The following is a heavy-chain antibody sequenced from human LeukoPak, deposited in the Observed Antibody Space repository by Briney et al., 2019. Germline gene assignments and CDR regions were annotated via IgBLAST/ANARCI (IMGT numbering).Heavy chain of an antibody. V-gene: IGHV3-7*03. Sequence: GGSLRLSCTASGFTFSDYWMTWVRQAPGKGLEWVANIKQDGSAEYYVDSVKGRFTISRDNAKNSLYLQMDSLRVEDTATYYCARWRGSTSERSDYWGQGTLVTVSS. CDR1: GFTFSDYW. J-gene: IGHJ4*02. CDR2: IKQDGSAE. D-gene: IGHD2-2*01. CDR3: ARWRGSTSERSDY.